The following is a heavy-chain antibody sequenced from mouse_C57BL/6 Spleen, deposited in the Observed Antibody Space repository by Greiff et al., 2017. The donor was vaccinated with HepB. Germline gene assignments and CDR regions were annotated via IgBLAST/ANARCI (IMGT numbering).Heavy chain of an antibody. Sequence: VKLVESGAELVRPGASVTLSCKASGYTFTDYEMHWVKQTPVHGLEWIGAIDPETGGTAYNQKFKGKAILTADKSSSTAYMELRSLTSEDSAVYYCTRATTVVSSYFDYWGQGTTLTVSS. J-gene: IGHJ2*01. V-gene: IGHV1-15*01. D-gene: IGHD1-1*01. CDR2: IDPETGGT. CDR3: TRATTVVSSYFDY. CDR1: GYTFTDYE.